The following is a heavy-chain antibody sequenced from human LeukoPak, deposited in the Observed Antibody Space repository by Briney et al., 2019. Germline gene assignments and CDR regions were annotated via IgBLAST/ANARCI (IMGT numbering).Heavy chain of an antibody. V-gene: IGHV1-2*02. Sequence: ASVKVSCKASGYTFTRYSLHWVRQAPGQGLEGAGSINTSSGGANFAQMFQGRVTMTRDTSISTVYMQVSRLASDDTAVYYCARNAAAGTSNWFEPWGEGTLVTVSS. CDR1: GYTFTRYS. CDR3: ARNAAAGTSNWFEP. J-gene: IGHJ5*02. CDR2: INTSSGGA. D-gene: IGHD6-13*01.